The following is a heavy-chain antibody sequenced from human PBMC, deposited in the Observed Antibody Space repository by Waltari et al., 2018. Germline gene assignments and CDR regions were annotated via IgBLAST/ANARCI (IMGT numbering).Heavy chain of an antibody. CDR2: ISSTGTYT. Sequence: EVQLVESGGGLVKPGGSLRLSCAASGFTFSSYSMNWVRQAPGKGLEWISSISSTGTYTHYADSVKGRFTISRDNAKNSLFLQMNSLRPEDTAVYYCARDQWFAFDIWGQGTMVTVSS. J-gene: IGHJ3*02. V-gene: IGHV3-21*01. CDR1: GFTFSSYS. D-gene: IGHD3-22*01. CDR3: ARDQWFAFDI.